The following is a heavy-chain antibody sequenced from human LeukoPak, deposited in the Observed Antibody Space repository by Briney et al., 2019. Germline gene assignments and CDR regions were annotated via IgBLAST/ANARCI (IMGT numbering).Heavy chain of an antibody. D-gene: IGHD1-26*01. CDR3: ARSAHQSNIVGATIFDY. CDR1: GGTFSSYA. V-gene: IGHV1-69*05. Sequence: SVKVSCKASGGTFSSYAISWVRQAPGQGLEWMGGIIPIFGTANYAQKFQGRATITTDESTSTAYMELSSLRSEDTAVYYCARSAHQSNIVGATIFDYWGQGTLVTVSS. CDR2: IIPIFGTA. J-gene: IGHJ4*02.